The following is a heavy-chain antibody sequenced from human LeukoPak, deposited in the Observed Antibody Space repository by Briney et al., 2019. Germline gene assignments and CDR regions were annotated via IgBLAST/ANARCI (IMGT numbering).Heavy chain of an antibody. CDR2: IYYSGST. J-gene: IGHJ4*02. CDR1: GGSISSYY. V-gene: IGHV4-59*01. D-gene: IGHD3-10*01. Sequence: SETLSLTCTVSGGSISSYYWGWIRQPPGKGLEWIGYIYYSGSTNYNPSLKSRVTISVDTSKNQFSLKLSSVIAADTAVYYCARNYYGSGSYYNFPFDYWGQGTLVTVSS. CDR3: ARNYYGSGSYYNFPFDY.